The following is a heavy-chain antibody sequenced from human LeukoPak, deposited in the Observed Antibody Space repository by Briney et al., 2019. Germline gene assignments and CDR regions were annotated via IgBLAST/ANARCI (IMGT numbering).Heavy chain of an antibody. D-gene: IGHD4-11*01. CDR1: GFTFSSYA. CDR2: ISGSGGST. V-gene: IGHV3-23*01. Sequence: GGSLRLSCAASGFTFSSYAMSWVRQAPGKGLEWVSAISGSGGSTYYADSVKSRFTISRDNSKNTLFLRMNSLRAEDTALYYCAKGGPYSKFPFDPWSQGTLVTVFS. CDR3: AKGGPYSKFPFDP. J-gene: IGHJ5*02.